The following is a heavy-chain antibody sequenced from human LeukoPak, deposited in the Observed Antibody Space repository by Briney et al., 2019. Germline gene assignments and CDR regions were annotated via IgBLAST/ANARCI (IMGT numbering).Heavy chain of an antibody. Sequence: GGSLRLSCAASGFTFSSYAMHWVRQAPGKGLEWVAVISYDGSNKYYADSVKGRFTISRDNAKNSLYLQMNSLRAEDTAVYYCARDVAAAAGTDAFDIWGQGTMVTVSS. CDR3: ARDVAAAAGTDAFDI. J-gene: IGHJ3*02. CDR1: GFTFSSYA. D-gene: IGHD6-13*01. V-gene: IGHV3-30*07. CDR2: ISYDGSNK.